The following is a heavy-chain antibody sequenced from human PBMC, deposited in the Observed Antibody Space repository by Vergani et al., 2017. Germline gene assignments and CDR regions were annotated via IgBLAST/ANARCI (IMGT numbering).Heavy chain of an antibody. V-gene: IGHV3-30*03. CDR2: ISYDGTQK. CDR3: ATKSCGTPGCQIGYFRE. D-gene: IGHD1-1*01. Sequence: QVHLVESGGAVVQPGRSLRLSWEVSGFTSSYYGMHWFRQAPGKGLEWVAVISYDGTQKYYADSVKGRFTISRDNSKSTLYLQMNSLRTEDTAVYYCATKSCGTPGCQIGYFREWGQGTLVTVSS. CDR1: GFTSSYYG. J-gene: IGHJ1*01.